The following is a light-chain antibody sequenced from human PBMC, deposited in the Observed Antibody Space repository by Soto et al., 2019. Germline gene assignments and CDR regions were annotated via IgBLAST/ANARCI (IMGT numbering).Light chain of an antibody. CDR1: QSVSSY. CDR2: DAS. CDR3: QQRSNWPLIT. Sequence: EIVLTQSPATLSLSPGERATLSCGASQSVSSYLAWYQQKPGQAPRLLIYDASNRATGIPARFSGSGSGTDFTLTISSLEPEDFAVYYCQQRSNWPLITFGPGTKVDIK. V-gene: IGKV3-11*01. J-gene: IGKJ3*01.